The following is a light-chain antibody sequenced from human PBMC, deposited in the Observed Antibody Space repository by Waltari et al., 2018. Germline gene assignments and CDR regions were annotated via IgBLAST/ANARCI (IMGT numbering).Light chain of an antibody. V-gene: IGKV3-15*01. CDR1: QSVRSN. CDR3: QQYNNWPIT. Sequence: EIVMTQSPATLSVSPGERATVSCRASQSVRSNLAWYQQKPGQAPRLPIYGASTRATGIPARFSGSGSGTEFTLTISSLQSEDFAVYYCQQYNNWPITFGPGTKVDIK. CDR2: GAS. J-gene: IGKJ3*01.